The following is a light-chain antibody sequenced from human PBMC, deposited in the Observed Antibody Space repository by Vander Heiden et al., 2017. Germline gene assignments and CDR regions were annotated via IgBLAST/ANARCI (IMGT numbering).Light chain of an antibody. CDR1: QSVLYASNNKNY. CDR3: QQYYTTPHT. Sequence: DIVMTQSPDPLAVSLGEKGTHNCKSSQSVLYASNNKNYLAWYQQKPGQPPQLLIYWASTRESGVPDRVSGSGSATDFTLTISSLQAEDVAIYYCQQYYTTPHTFGQGTKLEIK. CDR2: WAS. J-gene: IGKJ2*01. V-gene: IGKV4-1*01.